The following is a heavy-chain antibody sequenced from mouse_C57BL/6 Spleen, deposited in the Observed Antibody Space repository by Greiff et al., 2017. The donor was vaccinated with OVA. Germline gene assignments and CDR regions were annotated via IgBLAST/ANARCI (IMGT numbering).Heavy chain of an antibody. J-gene: IGHJ2*01. Sequence: QVQLQQSGAELVKPGASVKLSCKASGYTFTEYTIHWVKQRSGQGLEWIGWFYPGSGSIKYNEKFKDKATLTADKSSSTVYMALSRLTSEDSAVYFCARHEDRYYYGSVYYFDYWGQGTTLTVSS. CDR3: ARHEDRYYYGSVYYFDY. D-gene: IGHD1-1*01. CDR2: FYPGSGSI. V-gene: IGHV1-62-2*01. CDR1: GYTFTEYT.